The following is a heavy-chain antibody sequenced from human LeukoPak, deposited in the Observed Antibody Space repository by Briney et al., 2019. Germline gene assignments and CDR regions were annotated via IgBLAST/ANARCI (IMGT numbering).Heavy chain of an antibody. D-gene: IGHD3-16*01. V-gene: IGHV2-5*01. J-gene: IGHJ4*02. Sequence: ESGPTVVKPTETPTLTCTFSGFSLSTSGVGVGWIRQPPGKALEWLALIYWNDDKRYSPSLKSRLTITKDTSKNQVVLTMTNMDPVDTATYYCAHSWVRPYYFDYWGQGTLVTVSS. CDR3: AHSWVRPYYFDY. CDR2: IYWNDDK. CDR1: GFSLSTSGVG.